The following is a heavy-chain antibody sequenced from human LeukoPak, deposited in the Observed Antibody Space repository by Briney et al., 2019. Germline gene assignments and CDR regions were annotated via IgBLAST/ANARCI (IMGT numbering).Heavy chain of an antibody. J-gene: IGHJ1*01. Sequence: PSETLSLTCTVSGGSTRGYYWSWIRQPPGKGLEWIGYIYYSGSTNYNPSLKSRVAISIDTSKNQFSLQMGSVTAADTAVYYCASFSGSLEYFHPWAQGTLVTVSS. CDR2: IYYSGST. V-gene: IGHV4-59*01. D-gene: IGHD1-26*01. CDR1: GGSTRGYY. CDR3: ASFSGSLEYFHP.